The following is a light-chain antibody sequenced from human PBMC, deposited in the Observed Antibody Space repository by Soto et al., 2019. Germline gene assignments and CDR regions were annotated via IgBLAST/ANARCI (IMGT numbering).Light chain of an antibody. Sequence: DIQMTQSPSSLSASVGDRVTITCRASQSISSYLNRYQQKPGKAPKVLISGASSLQSGVPFRFSGSGSGTDFTLTISSLQFEDFASYYCQQSHSTPLTFGGGTKVEIK. V-gene: IGKV1-39*01. CDR2: GAS. J-gene: IGKJ4*01. CDR1: QSISSY. CDR3: QQSHSTPLT.